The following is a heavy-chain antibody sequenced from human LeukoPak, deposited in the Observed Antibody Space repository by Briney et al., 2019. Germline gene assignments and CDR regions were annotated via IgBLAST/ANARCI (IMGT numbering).Heavy chain of an antibody. CDR1: GYSFTSYW. D-gene: IGHD1-26*01. V-gene: IGHV5-51*01. J-gene: IGHJ6*02. CDR3: ARRRELALVDNYYYYGMDV. CDR2: IYPGDSDT. Sequence: GESLKISCKGSGYSFTSYWICWVRQMPGKGLEWMGIIYPGDSDTRYSPSFQGQVTISADKSISTAYLQWSSLKASDTAMYYCARRRELALVDNYYYYGMDVWGQGTTVTVSS.